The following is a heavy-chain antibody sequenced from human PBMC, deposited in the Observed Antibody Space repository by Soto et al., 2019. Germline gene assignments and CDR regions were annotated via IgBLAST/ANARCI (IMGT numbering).Heavy chain of an antibody. D-gene: IGHD2-8*01. CDR1: GFNLNNAW. CDR3: TKTVLMVYAIVPASNFDV. V-gene: IGHV3-15*01. Sequence: PWGSLRLSCAASGFNLNNAWVSWVRQAPGKGLEWIGHIKSETDSGTTDYAAPVKGRFTISRDGSDNTLYLQMNSLKTEDTALYYCTKTVLMVYAIVPASNFDVWGQGTMVNVSS. CDR2: IKSETDSGTT. J-gene: IGHJ3*01.